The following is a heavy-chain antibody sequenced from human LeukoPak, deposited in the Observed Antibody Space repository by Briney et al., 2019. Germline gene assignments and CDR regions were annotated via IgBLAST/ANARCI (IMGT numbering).Heavy chain of an antibody. CDR1: GYTFTSYG. V-gene: IGHV1-18*01. Sequence: ASVKVSCKASGYTFTSYGISWVRQAPGQGLEWMGWISAYNGNTNYAQKLQGRVTMTTDTSTSTAYMELRSLRSDDTAVYFCAREDAYYYYMDVWGQGTTVTVSS. CDR3: AREDAYYYYMDV. J-gene: IGHJ6*03. CDR2: ISAYNGNT.